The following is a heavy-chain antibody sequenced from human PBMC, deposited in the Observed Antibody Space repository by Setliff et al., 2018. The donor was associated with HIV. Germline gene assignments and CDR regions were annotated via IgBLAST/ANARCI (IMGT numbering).Heavy chain of an antibody. CDR1: GGSINSHY. CDR3: ARASSDIPGVDSNYFDD. Sequence: PSETLSLTCSVSGGSINSHYWSWIRQTPGEGLEWIGYVYYNGNTNNNPSLRSRVTMSVDTSKNQFSLKLRSVTAADTAVYYCARASSDIPGVDSNYFDDWGQGTLVTVSS. D-gene: IGHD2-2*01. J-gene: IGHJ4*02. V-gene: IGHV4-59*11. CDR2: VYYNGNT.